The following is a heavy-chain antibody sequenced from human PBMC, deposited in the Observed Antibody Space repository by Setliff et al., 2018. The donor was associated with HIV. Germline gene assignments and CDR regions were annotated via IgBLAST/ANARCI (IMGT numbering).Heavy chain of an antibody. CDR3: AKGVAGLQYYYYYMDV. V-gene: IGHV4-4*02. CDR1: GGSISSNKW. Sequence: PSETLSLTCAVSGGSISSNKWWSWVRQPPGKGLEWIGEIYQSGHTNYSPSLETRVTISVDTSKNQFSLKLSSVTAADTAVYYCAKGVAGLQYYYYYMDVWGKGTTVTVSS. D-gene: IGHD6-19*01. CDR2: IYQSGHT. J-gene: IGHJ6*03.